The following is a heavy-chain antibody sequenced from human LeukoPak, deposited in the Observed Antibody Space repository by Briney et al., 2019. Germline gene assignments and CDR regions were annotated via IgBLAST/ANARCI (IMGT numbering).Heavy chain of an antibody. V-gene: IGHV3-30*18. CDR1: GFTFSSYG. D-gene: IGHD6-13*01. CDR2: ISYDGSSK. J-gene: IGHJ3*02. CDR3: AKDLWQQLENDAFDI. Sequence: GGPLRLSCAASGFTFSSYGMHWVRQAPGKGLEWVAVISYDGSSKYYADSVKGRFTISRDNSKNTLYLQMNSLRAEDTAVYYCAKDLWQQLENDAFDIWGQGTMVTVSS.